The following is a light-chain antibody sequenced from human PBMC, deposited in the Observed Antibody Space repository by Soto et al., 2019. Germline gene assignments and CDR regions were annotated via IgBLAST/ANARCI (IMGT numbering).Light chain of an antibody. CDR3: QQRNIWPWT. CDR1: QSVISY. J-gene: IGKJ1*01. V-gene: IGKV3-11*01. CDR2: DTS. Sequence: EVVLTQSPATLSLSPGERATLSCRASQSVISYLAWYQQKPGQPPRLLIYDTSNRDTGVPARFSGSGSGTDVTLTISSLEPEDFAVPSCQQRNIWPWTFGQGTKVEIK.